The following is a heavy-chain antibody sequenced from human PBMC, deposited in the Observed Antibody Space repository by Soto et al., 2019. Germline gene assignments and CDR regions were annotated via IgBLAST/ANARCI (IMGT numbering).Heavy chain of an antibody. CDR2: IIPIFGTT. CDR3: ARVSSSWYKDYFDS. V-gene: IGHV1-69*12. Sequence: QVQLVQSGAEVKKPGSSVKVSCKASGGTFSNYAISWVRQAPGQGLEWMGGIIPIFGTTNYAQRFQGRVTIXAXEXXSTAYMELSSLRSEDTAVYYCARVSSSWYKDYFDSWGQGTLVTVSS. D-gene: IGHD6-13*01. J-gene: IGHJ4*02. CDR1: GGTFSNYA.